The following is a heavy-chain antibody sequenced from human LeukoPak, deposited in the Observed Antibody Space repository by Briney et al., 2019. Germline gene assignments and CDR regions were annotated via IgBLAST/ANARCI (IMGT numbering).Heavy chain of an antibody. CDR3: ARGPTRGLYQLPIDY. D-gene: IGHD2-2*01. CDR2: INHSGST. Sequence: GSLRLSCAASGFTFSSYAMSWVRQPPGKGLEWIGEINHSGSTNYNPSLKSRVTISVDTSKNQFSLKLSSVTAADTAVYYCARGPTRGLYQLPIDYWGQGTLVTVSS. V-gene: IGHV4-34*01. CDR1: GFTFSSYA. J-gene: IGHJ4*02.